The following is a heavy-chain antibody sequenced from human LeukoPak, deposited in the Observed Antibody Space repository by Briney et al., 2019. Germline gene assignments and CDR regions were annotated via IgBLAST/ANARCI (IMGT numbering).Heavy chain of an antibody. J-gene: IGHJ3*02. CDR2: ISGSGGSK. CDR1: GFTFSTYA. D-gene: IGHD3-3*01. Sequence: GESLRLSCAASGFTFSTYAMSWVRQAPGKGLEWISAISGSGGSKYYADSVKGRFTISRDNSKKTLYLQMNSLRAEDTAVYYCAKGLYDFWSGYWNAFDIWGQGTMVTVSS. CDR3: AKGLYDFWSGYWNAFDI. V-gene: IGHV3-23*01.